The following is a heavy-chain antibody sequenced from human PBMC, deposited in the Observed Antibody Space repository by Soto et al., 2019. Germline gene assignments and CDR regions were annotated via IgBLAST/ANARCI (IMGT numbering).Heavy chain of an antibody. CDR1: GFTFSSYS. CDR3: ARAGGDYGDLASFDY. V-gene: IGHV3-21*01. Sequence: GGSLRLSCAASGFTFSSYSMNWVRQAPGKGLEWVSSISSSSSYIYYADSVKGRFTISRDNAKNSLYLQMNSLGAEDTAVYYCARAGGDYGDLASFDYWGQGTLVTVSS. CDR2: ISSSSSYI. J-gene: IGHJ4*02. D-gene: IGHD4-17*01.